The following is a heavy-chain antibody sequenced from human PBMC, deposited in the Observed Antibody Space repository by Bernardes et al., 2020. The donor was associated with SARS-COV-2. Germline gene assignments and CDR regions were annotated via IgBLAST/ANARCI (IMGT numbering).Heavy chain of an antibody. J-gene: IGHJ3*02. CDR2: IFYDGST. CDR3: ARPQSSGYYFTFGAFDI. V-gene: IGHV4-59*08. D-gene: IGHD3-22*01. CDR1: GGSISGFY. Sequence: SETLSLTCTVSGGSISGFYWSWIRQPPGKGLEWIGYIFYDGSTNYNPSLKSRVTISVDTSKNQFSLKLSSVTAADTAVYYCARPQSSGYYFTFGAFDIWGQGTMVTVSS.